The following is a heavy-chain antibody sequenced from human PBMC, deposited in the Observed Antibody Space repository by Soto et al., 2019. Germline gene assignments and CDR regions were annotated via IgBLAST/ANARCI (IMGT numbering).Heavy chain of an antibody. CDR2: ISSTSNPI. Sequence: EAQLVESGGGLVKPGGSLRLSCVDSGFTFSSYSMNWVRQAPGKGLEWVSSISSTSNPIFYADSVKGRFTISRDNAKSSLYLQSNSLRAEDTAVYFCLRGGRGYTRDDVLDTWGQGTMVTVSS. D-gene: IGHD2-2*02. J-gene: IGHJ3*02. CDR3: LRGGRGYTRDDVLDT. V-gene: IGHV3-21*06. CDR1: GFTFSSYS.